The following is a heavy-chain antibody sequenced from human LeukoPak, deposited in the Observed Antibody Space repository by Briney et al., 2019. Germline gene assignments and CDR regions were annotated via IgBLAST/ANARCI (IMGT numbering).Heavy chain of an antibody. CDR1: GFTFSTYW. Sequence: PGGSLRLSCAASGFTFSTYWMHWVRQAPGKGLVWVSRMNSDGSSTSYADSVKGRFIISRDNAKNTLYLQMNSLRAEDTAVYYCTSDTVDTAVGIDYWGQGTLVTVSS. CDR2: MNSDGSST. CDR3: TSDTVDTAVGIDY. V-gene: IGHV3-74*01. J-gene: IGHJ4*02. D-gene: IGHD5-18*01.